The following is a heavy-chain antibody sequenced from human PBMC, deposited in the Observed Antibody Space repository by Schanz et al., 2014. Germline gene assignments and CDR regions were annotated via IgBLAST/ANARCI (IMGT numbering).Heavy chain of an antibody. CDR2: INSDGTKR. CDR1: GFTLSSYG. CDR3: ARPALWFGDNCFDP. Sequence: VQLVESGGGVVQPGRSLRLSCAASGFTLSSYGMHWVRQAPGKGLEWVAFINSDGTKRFYADSVKGRFTISRDNAKNTLYLQMNSLRAEDTAVYYCARPALWFGDNCFDPWGQGTLVTVSS. J-gene: IGHJ5*02. V-gene: IGHV3-33*08. D-gene: IGHD3-10*01.